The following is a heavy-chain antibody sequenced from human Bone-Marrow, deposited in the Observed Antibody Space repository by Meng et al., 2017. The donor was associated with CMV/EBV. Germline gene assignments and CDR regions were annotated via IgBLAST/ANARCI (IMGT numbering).Heavy chain of an antibody. D-gene: IGHD4-11*01. CDR2: IIPILGIA. J-gene: IGHJ6*02. Sequence: SVKVSCKASHGTFSRYTISWVRQAPGQGLEWMGRIIPILGIAHYAQKFQGRVTITADKSTSTAYMELSSLRSEDTAVYYCARDVGLTTVTTNGMDVWGQGTTVTVSS. V-gene: IGHV1-69*04. CDR3: ARDVGLTTVTTNGMDV. CDR1: HGTFSRYT.